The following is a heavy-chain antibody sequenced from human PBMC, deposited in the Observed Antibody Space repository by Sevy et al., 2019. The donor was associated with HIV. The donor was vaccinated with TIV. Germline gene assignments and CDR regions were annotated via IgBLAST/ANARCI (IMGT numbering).Heavy chain of an antibody. CDR1: GFTFSKYW. V-gene: IGHV3-7*01. J-gene: IGHJ4*02. Sequence: GGSLRLSCAASGFTFSKYWMSWVRQAPGKGLEGVANINQDGSEKYYVDSVKGRFTISRGNGKNSLYRQMNSLRAEDTAVYYCARETGSSHFDYWGQGTLVTVSS. CDR3: ARETGSSHFDY. D-gene: IGHD3-10*01. CDR2: INQDGSEK.